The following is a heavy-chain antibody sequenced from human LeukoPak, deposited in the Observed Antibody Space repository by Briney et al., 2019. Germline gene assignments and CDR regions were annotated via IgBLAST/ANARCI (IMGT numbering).Heavy chain of an antibody. CDR1: GFTFSSHS. D-gene: IGHD3-3*01. CDR2: IGSSSSTI. CDR3: ARDSRPYYDFWSGYPDY. V-gene: IGHV3-48*04. J-gene: IGHJ4*02. Sequence: GGSLRLSCAASGFTFSSHSMNWVRQAPGKGLEWVSYIGSSSSTIYYADSVKGRFTISRDNAKNSLYLQMNSLRAEDTAVYYCARDSRPYYDFWSGYPDYWGQGTLVTVSS.